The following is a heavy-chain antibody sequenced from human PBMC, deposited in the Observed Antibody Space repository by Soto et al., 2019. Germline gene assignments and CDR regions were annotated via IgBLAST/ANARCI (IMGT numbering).Heavy chain of an antibody. CDR1: GGSISSSSYY. D-gene: IGHD3-16*02. J-gene: IGHJ5*02. Sequence: QLLESGPGLVKPSETLSLTCTVSGGSISSSSYYWGWIRQPPGKGLEWIGSIYYSGSTYYNPSLKSRVTISVDTSKNQCSLKLSSVTAADTAVYYCARHAAYYEYIWGSYRYSNWFDPWGQGTLVTVSS. V-gene: IGHV4-39*01. CDR2: IYYSGST. CDR3: ARHAAYYEYIWGSYRYSNWFDP.